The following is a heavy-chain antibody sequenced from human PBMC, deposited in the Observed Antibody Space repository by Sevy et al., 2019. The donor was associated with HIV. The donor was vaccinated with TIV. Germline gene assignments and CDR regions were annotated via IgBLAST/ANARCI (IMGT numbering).Heavy chain of an antibody. CDR1: GFTFNNYA. V-gene: IGHV3-23*01. Sequence: GGSLRLSCVASGFTFNNYAMSWVRQPPGKGLEWVSGLIENGVDTYYSDSVRGRFTMSSDNSKNTLNLQMNSLRAEDTAINYCENGYMVAAGWAPDSWGQGTLVTVSS. J-gene: IGHJ4*02. CDR3: ENGYMVAAGWAPDS. CDR2: LIENGVDT. D-gene: IGHD2-15*01.